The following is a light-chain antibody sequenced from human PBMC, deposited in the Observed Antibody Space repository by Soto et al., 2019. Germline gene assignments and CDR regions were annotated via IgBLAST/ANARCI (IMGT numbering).Light chain of an antibody. CDR2: WAS. Sequence: DIVMTQSPDSLAVSLGERATINCKSRQSVLYSSNNKKYLAWYQQKPGQPPKLLIYWASTRESGVPDRFSGSGSGTDFTLPISSLQAEDVAVYYCQQYYSTPFTFGPGTKVDIQ. CDR3: QQYYSTPFT. J-gene: IGKJ3*01. V-gene: IGKV4-1*01. CDR1: QSVLYSSNNKKY.